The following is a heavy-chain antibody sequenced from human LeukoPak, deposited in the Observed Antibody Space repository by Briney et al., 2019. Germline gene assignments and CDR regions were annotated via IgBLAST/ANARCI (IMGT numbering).Heavy chain of an antibody. Sequence: GGSLRLSCAASGFTFSSYVMSWGRQAPGKGLEWVSSISSRSSYIFYADSMKGRFAISRDNAENSLYLQMNSLRADDTAVYYCARDLGDIVLEPPAVYFDLWGRGTLVTVSS. CDR1: GFTFSSYV. D-gene: IGHD2-8*02. V-gene: IGHV3-21*01. CDR2: ISSRSSYI. J-gene: IGHJ2*01. CDR3: ARDLGDIVLEPPAVYFDL.